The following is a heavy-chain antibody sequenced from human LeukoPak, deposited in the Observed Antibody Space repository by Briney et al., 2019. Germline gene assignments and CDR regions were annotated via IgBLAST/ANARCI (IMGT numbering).Heavy chain of an antibody. CDR1: GFTFSSYW. CDR3: ARGYGSSRGWY. D-gene: IGHD6-6*01. V-gene: IGHV3-74*01. J-gene: IGHJ4*02. CDR2: INSDGSST. Sequence: GSLILSCAASGFTFSSYWMHWVRQAPGKGLVWVSRINSDGSSTSYADSVKGRFTISRDNAKNTLYLQMNSLRAEDTAVYYCARGYGSSRGWYWGQGTLVTVSS.